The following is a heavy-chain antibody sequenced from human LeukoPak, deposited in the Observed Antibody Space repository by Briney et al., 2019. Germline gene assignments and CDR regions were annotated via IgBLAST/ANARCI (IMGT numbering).Heavy chain of an antibody. J-gene: IGHJ3*02. CDR1: GFTFSSYS. CDR3: ARDRSTVVSNAFDI. V-gene: IGHV3-21*01. D-gene: IGHD4-23*01. CDR2: ISSGSSYT. Sequence: GGSLRLSCAASGFTFSSYSMNWVRQAPGKGLEWVSSISSGSSYTYFADSVKGRFTISRDNAKNSLYLQMNSLRAEDTAVYYCARDRSTVVSNAFDIWGQGTMVTVSS.